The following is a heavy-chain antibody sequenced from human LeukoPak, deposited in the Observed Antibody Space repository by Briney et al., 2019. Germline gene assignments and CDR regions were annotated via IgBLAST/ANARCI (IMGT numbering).Heavy chain of an antibody. CDR3: AKDTSIGRYCTNGVCSPFDY. Sequence: QPGGSLRLSCAGSGFTFSSYAMSWVRQAPGKGLEWGSAISDTGATTYAADSVKGRFTISRDNSRSTLYLQMNSLRAEDTALYYCAKDTSIGRYCTNGVCSPFDYWGQGTLVTVSS. CDR1: GFTFSSYA. V-gene: IGHV3-23*01. J-gene: IGHJ4*02. CDR2: ISDTGATT. D-gene: IGHD2-8*01.